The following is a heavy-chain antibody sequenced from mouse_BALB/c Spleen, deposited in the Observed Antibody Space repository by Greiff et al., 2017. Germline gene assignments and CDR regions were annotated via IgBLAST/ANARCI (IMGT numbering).Heavy chain of an antibody. CDR3: ARENYGSSYVWFAY. J-gene: IGHJ3*01. CDR1: GFSLTSYG. Sequence: QVQLQQSGPGLVAPSQSLSITCTVSGFSLTSYGVHWVRQPPGKGLEWLGVIWAGGSTNYNSALMSRLSISKDNSKSQVFLKMNSLQTDDTAMYYCARENYGSSYVWFAYWGQGTLVTVSA. D-gene: IGHD1-1*01. V-gene: IGHV2-9*02. CDR2: IWAGGST.